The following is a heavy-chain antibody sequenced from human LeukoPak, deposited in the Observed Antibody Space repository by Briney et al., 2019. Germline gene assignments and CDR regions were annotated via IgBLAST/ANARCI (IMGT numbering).Heavy chain of an antibody. CDR2: IGIAGDT. CDR3: VRGGIQVSGIDAFDI. Sequence: PGGSLRLSCAASGFTFRSYDMHWVRHTPGRGLEWVSAIGIAGDTHYPDSVKGRFTISRENAKNSMYLQMNSLKDGDTAVYYCVRGGIQVSGIDAFDIWGQGTMVTVSS. J-gene: IGHJ3*02. D-gene: IGHD5/OR15-5a*01. CDR1: GFTFRSYD. V-gene: IGHV3-13*01.